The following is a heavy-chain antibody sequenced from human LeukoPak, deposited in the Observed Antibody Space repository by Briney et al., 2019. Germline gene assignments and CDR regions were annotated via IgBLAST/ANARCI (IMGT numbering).Heavy chain of an antibody. CDR3: ARELSGTSFDY. J-gene: IGHJ4*02. D-gene: IGHD1-1*01. V-gene: IGHV3-33*01. Sequence: GGSLRLSCAASGFTFSSYGMHWVRQAPGKGLEWVAVIWYDGSNKYYADSVKGRFTISRDNSKNTLYLQMNSLRAEDTAVYYCARELSGTSFDYWGQGTLVTVSS. CDR1: GFTFSSYG. CDR2: IWYDGSNK.